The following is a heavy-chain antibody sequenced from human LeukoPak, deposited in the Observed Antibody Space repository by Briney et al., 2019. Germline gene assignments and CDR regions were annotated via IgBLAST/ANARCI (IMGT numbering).Heavy chain of an antibody. V-gene: IGHV3-30*03. CDR3: ASYLVANAFDI. D-gene: IGHD2/OR15-2a*01. CDR2: ISYDGSNK. J-gene: IGHJ3*02. CDR1: GFTFSSYG. Sequence: TGGSLRPSCAASGFTFSSYGMHWVRQAPGKGLEWVAVISYDGSNKYYADSVKGRFTISRDNSKNTLYLQMNSLRAEDTAVYYCASYLVANAFDIWGQGTMVTVSS.